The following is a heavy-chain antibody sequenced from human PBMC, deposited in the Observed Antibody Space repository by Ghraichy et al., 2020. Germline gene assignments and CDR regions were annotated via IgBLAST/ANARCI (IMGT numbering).Heavy chain of an antibody. J-gene: IGHJ4*02. D-gene: IGHD6-19*01. CDR3: AKTVGRYSSGWYDG. Sequence: GGSLRLSCAASGFTFDDYAMHWVRQAPGKGLEWVSGISWNSGSIGYADSVKGRFTISRDNAKNSLYLQMNSLRAEDTALYYCAKTVGRYSSGWYDGWGQGTLVTVSS. CDR1: GFTFDDYA. V-gene: IGHV3-9*01. CDR2: ISWNSGSI.